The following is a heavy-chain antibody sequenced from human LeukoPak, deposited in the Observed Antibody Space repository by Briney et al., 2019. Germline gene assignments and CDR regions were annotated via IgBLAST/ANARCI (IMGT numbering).Heavy chain of an antibody. Sequence: SETLSLTCAVYGGSFSGYYWSWIRQPPGKGLEWIGEINHSGSTNYNPSLKSRVTISVDTSKNQFSLKLSSVTAADTAVYYCASTRYCTNGVCYPATRDWGQETLVTVSS. CDR1: GGSFSGYY. V-gene: IGHV4-34*01. CDR2: INHSGST. D-gene: IGHD2-8*01. CDR3: ASTRYCTNGVCYPATRD. J-gene: IGHJ4*02.